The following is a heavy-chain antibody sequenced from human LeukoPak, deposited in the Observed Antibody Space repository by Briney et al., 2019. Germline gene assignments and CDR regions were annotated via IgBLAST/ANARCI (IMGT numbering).Heavy chain of an antibody. D-gene: IGHD5-18*01. J-gene: IGHJ5*01. CDR2: IGAGGTFT. Sequence: QRGGSLRLSCTASGFTFSSYAMNWARQAPGKGLEWVSGIGAGGTFTYYADSVKGRFTISRDNSRNTLYLQMDSLRADDTAVYYCARDDTYAFDFWGQGALLTDSS. CDR3: ARDDTYAFDF. V-gene: IGHV3-23*01. CDR1: GFTFSSYA.